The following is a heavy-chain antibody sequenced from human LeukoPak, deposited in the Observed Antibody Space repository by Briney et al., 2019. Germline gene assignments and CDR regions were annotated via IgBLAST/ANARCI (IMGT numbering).Heavy chain of an antibody. V-gene: IGHV3-9*01. D-gene: IGHD4-17*01. CDR2: ISWNSGSI. CDR1: GFTFSSYA. J-gene: IGHJ2*01. CDR3: AKAAGYGDYSDWYFDL. Sequence: PGGSLRLSCAASGFTFSSYAMSWVRQAPGKGLEWVSGISWNSGSIGYADSVKGRFTISRDNAKNSLYLQMNSLRAEDTALYYCAKAAGYGDYSDWYFDLWGRGTLVTVSS.